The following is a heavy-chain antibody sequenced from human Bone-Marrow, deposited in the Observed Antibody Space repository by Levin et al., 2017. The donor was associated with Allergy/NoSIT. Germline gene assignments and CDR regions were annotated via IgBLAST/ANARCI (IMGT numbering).Heavy chain of an antibody. CDR3: AKDGELLLGYYYYGMDV. CDR1: GFTFSSYA. Sequence: GESLKISCAASGFTFSSYAMSWVRQAPGKGLEWVSAISGSGGSTYYADSVKGRFTISRDNSKNTLYLQMNSLRAEDTAVYYCAKDGELLLGYYYYGMDVWGQGTTVTVSS. J-gene: IGHJ6*02. CDR2: ISGSGGST. D-gene: IGHD1-26*01. V-gene: IGHV3-23*01.